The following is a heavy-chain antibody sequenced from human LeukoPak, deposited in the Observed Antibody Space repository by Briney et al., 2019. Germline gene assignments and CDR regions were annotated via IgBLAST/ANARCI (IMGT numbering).Heavy chain of an antibody. D-gene: IGHD6-25*01. J-gene: IGHJ3*01. CDR2: ISYSGST. V-gene: IGHV4-39*01. CDR3: ARRGYGHNPAALDV. CDR1: GGSISTGSDY. Sequence: SETLSLTCTVSGGSISTGSDYWGCWGWIRQPPGKGLEWIGSISYSGSTSYNPSLKSRVTISVDTSKSQFTLKLRSLIATDTGVYYCARRGYGHNPAALDVWGQGTMVTVSS.